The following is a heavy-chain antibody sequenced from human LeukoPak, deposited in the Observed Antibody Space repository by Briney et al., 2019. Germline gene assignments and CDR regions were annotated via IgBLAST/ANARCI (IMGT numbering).Heavy chain of an antibody. CDR1: GFSLPTSGMC. V-gene: IGHV2-70*01. D-gene: IGHD5-24*01. CDR3: VRGNGYTFFDY. CDR2: IDWDDDI. Sequence: SGPALVKPTQTLTLTCTFSGFSLPTSGMCLSWIRHPPGKALEWLAHIDWDDDIYYRTSLKTRLTISKDTSKNQVVLTMTNMDPVDTATYYCVRGNGYTFFDYWGQGTLVTVSS. J-gene: IGHJ4*02.